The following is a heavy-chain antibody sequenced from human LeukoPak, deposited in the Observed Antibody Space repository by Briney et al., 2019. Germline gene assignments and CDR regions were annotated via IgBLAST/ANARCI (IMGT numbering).Heavy chain of an antibody. CDR3: ARGALIPDF. CDR2: ISKSDGST. CDR1: GFTFSSYA. J-gene: IGHJ4*02. D-gene: IGHD2-21*01. V-gene: IGHV3-23*01. Sequence: GGSLRLSCAASGFTFSSYAMTWVRQAPGKGLAWVSSISKSDGSTYYADSVKGRFTISRDNSKNTVYPHMDSLRVEDTAIYYCARGALIPDFRGQGTLVTASS.